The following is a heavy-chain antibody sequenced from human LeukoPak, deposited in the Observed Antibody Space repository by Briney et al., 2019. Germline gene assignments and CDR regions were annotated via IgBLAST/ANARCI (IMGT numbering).Heavy chain of an antibody. J-gene: IGHJ4*02. V-gene: IGHV3-23*01. D-gene: IGHD2-15*01. CDR2: ISDSGGGT. CDR1: GFTFSTYA. Sequence: GGSLRLSCAASGFTFSTYAMSWVRQAPGKGLEGVSAISDSGGGTSYADSVRGRFTISRDNSRNTLYLQMNSLRADDTAIYYCAKVRGRVVAPDFGYYFDYWGQGALVTVSS. CDR3: AKVRGRVVAPDFGYYFDY.